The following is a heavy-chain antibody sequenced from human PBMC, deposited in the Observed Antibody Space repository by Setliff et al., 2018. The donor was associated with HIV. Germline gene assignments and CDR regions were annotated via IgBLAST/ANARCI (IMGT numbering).Heavy chain of an antibody. D-gene: IGHD6-6*01. Sequence: ASVKVSCKASGYTFASFGIRWVRQAPGQGPEWVGWIGGDNGIPSYAQKLRDRVTMTADTSTKTVFMELRSLRSDDTAVYYCAGGIDDSRSSVWYYWGQGTLFT. CDR3: AGGIDDSRSSVWYY. CDR2: IGGDNGIP. CDR1: GYTFASFG. V-gene: IGHV1-18*01. J-gene: IGHJ4*02.